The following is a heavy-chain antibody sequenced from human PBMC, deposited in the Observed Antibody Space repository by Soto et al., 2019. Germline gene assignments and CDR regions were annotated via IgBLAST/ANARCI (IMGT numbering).Heavy chain of an antibody. CDR3: ARVGCSCGSCYSPFDY. CDR1: GFTFSSYG. CDR2: IWYDGSNK. V-gene: IGHV3-33*01. Sequence: QVQLVESGGGVVQPGRSLRLSCAASGFTFSSYGMHWVRQAPGKGLEWVAVIWYDGSNKYYADSVKGRFTISRDNSKNTLYLQMNSLRAEDTAVYYCARVGCSCGSCYSPFDYWGQGTLVTVSS. D-gene: IGHD2-15*01. J-gene: IGHJ4*02.